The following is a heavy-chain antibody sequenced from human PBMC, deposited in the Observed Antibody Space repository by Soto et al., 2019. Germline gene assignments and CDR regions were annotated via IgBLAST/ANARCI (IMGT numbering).Heavy chain of an antibody. CDR3: ARGEKRAVAGSHWFDP. CDR1: GYTFTGYY. D-gene: IGHD6-19*01. Sequence: GASVKVSCKASGYTFTGYYMHWVRQAPGQGLEWMGWINPNSGGTNYAQKFQGWVTMTRDTSISTAYMELSRLRSDDTAVYYCARGEKRAVAGSHWFDPWGQGTLVTVSS. CDR2: INPNSGGT. V-gene: IGHV1-2*04. J-gene: IGHJ5*02.